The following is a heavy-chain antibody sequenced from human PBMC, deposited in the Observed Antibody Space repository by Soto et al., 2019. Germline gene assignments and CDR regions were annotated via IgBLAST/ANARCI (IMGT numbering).Heavy chain of an antibody. V-gene: IGHV3-15*07. CDR3: TGCSGGSCYSKRLLYYYYGMDV. D-gene: IGHD2-15*01. CDR1: GFTFSNAW. CDR2: IKSKTDGGTT. Sequence: GGSLRLSCAASGFTFSNAWMNWVRQAPGKGLEWVGRIKSKTDGGTTDYAAPVKGRFTISRDDSKNTLYLQMNSLKTEDTAVYYCTGCSGGSCYSKRLLYYYYGMDVWGQGTTVTVSS. J-gene: IGHJ6*02.